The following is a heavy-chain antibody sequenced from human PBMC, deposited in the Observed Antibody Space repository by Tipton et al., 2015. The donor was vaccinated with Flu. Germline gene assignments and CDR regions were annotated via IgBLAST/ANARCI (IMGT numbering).Heavy chain of an antibody. CDR2: INHSGST. Sequence: TLSLTCAVYGGSFSGYYWSWISQPPGKGLEWIGEINHSGSTNYNPSLKSRVTISVDTSKNQFSLMLSPVTAADTAVYYCAMGGPYGDFDYGGQGTLVTVSS. CDR3: AMGGPYGDFDY. CDR1: GGSFSGYY. D-gene: IGHD3-16*01. J-gene: IGHJ4*02. V-gene: IGHV4-34*01.